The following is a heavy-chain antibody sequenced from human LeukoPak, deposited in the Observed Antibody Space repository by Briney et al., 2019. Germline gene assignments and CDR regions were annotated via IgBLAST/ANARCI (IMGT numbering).Heavy chain of an antibody. V-gene: IGHV1-69*13. D-gene: IGHD6-19*01. CDR2: TIPIFGTA. Sequence: ASVKVSCKASGGTFSSYAISWVRQAPGQGLEWMGGTIPIFGTANYAQKFQGRVTITADESTSTAYMELSSLRSEDTAVYYCARGTVDSSGWYITPYYYYYYMDVWGKGTTVTISS. CDR1: GGTFSSYA. J-gene: IGHJ6*03. CDR3: ARGTVDSSGWYITPYYYYYYMDV.